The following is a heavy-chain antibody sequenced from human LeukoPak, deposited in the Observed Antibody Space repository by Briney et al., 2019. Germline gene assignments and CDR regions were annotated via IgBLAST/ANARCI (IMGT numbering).Heavy chain of an antibody. V-gene: IGHV4-34*01. D-gene: IGHD6-19*01. CDR3: ARVTGIAVAGTYY. CDR1: GGSFSDYY. J-gene: IGHJ4*02. Sequence: SETLSLTCAVYGGSFSDYYWSWIRQSPGKGLEWIGEINHSGTTHYNPSLKSRVTISVDTSKNQFSLKLSSVTAADTAVYYCARVTGIAVAGTYYWGQGTLVTVSS. CDR2: INHSGTT.